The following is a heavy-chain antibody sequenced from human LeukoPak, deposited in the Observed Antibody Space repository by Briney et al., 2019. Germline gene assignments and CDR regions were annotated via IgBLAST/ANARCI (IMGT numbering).Heavy chain of an antibody. CDR3: ARDYGDYGNWFDP. J-gene: IGHJ5*02. V-gene: IGHV4-34*01. CDR1: GGSFSGYY. Sequence: SETLSLTFAVYGGSFSGYYWSWIRQPPGKGLEWIGEVDPSGSTNYNPSLKSRVTVSADTSKNQFSLKLSSLTAADTAVYYCARDYGDYGNWFDPWGQGTLVTVSS. CDR2: VDPSGST. D-gene: IGHD4-17*01.